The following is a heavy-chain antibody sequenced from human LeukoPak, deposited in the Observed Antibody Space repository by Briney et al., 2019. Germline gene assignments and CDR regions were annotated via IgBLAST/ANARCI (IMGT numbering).Heavy chain of an antibody. Sequence: SETLSLTCTVSDYYISSGYYWGWIRQPPGKGLEWIGYIYYSGSTNYNPSLKSRVTISVDTSKNQFSLKLSSVTAADTAVYYCATTRNPPNRFDYWGQGTLVTVSS. V-gene: IGHV4-61*01. CDR3: ATTRNPPNRFDY. CDR1: DYYISSGYY. J-gene: IGHJ4*02. D-gene: IGHD4-11*01. CDR2: IYYSGST.